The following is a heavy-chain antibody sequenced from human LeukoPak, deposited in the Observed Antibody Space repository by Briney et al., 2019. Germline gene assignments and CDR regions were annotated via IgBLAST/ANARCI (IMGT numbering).Heavy chain of an antibody. D-gene: IGHD3-3*01. J-gene: IGHJ4*02. Sequence: GGSLRLSCAASGFTFSSYAMHWVRQAPGKGLEWVAVISYDGSNKYYADSVKGRFTISRDNSKNSLYLQMSSLRAEGTAVYYCARDGVFSFAYWGQGTLVTVSS. V-gene: IGHV3-30-3*01. CDR3: ARDGVFSFAY. CDR2: ISYDGSNK. CDR1: GFTFSSYA.